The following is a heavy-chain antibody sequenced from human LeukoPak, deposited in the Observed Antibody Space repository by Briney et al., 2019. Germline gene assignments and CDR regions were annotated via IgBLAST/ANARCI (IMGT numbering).Heavy chain of an antibody. CDR3: ARDRYGSGTAFDY. D-gene: IGHD3-10*01. CDR1: GFTVSSNY. V-gene: IGHV3-53*01. CDR2: IYSDGST. Sequence: GGSLRLSCAASGFTVSSNYMSWVRQAPGKGLEWVSIIYSDGSTSYADSVKGRFTISRDNSKNTLYLQMNSLRAEDTAVYYCARDRYGSGTAFDYWGQGTLVTVSS. J-gene: IGHJ4*02.